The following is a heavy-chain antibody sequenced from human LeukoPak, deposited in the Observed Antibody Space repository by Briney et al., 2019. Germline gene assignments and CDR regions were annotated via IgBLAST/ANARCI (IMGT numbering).Heavy chain of an antibody. CDR2: IYSAGAT. CDR3: ARHQLGGYCDSIRCHTNFYY. Sequence: PGGSLRLSCAASGFTVSNDYMSWVRQAPGKGLEWVSAIYSAGATYYADSVKGRFTISRDNSKNTLYLQMNSLRVEDTALYFCARHQLGGYCDSIRCHTNFYYWGQGTLVTVSS. CDR1: GFTVSNDY. V-gene: IGHV3-53*01. D-gene: IGHD2-2*02. J-gene: IGHJ4*02.